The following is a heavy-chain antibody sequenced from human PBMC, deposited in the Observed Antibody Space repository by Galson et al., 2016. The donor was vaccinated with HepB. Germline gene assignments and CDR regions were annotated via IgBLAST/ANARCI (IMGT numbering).Heavy chain of an antibody. CDR1: GFTFSSYW. D-gene: IGHD2-15*01. CDR2: INSDGTRT. J-gene: IGHJ5*02. V-gene: IGHV3-74*01. Sequence: SLRLSCAASGFTFSSYWMHWVRQAPGKGLVWVSRINSDGTRTSYADSVKGRFSISRDNAKNTLDLKMNSLRAEDTAVYFCATTLPIHCSGGSCYGNNWFDPWGQGTLVTVSS. CDR3: ATTLPIHCSGGSCYGNNWFDP.